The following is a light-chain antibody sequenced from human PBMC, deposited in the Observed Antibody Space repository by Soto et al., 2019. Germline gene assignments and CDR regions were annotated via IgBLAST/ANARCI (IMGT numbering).Light chain of an antibody. CDR2: GAA. J-gene: IGKJ2*01. Sequence: EIVMTQSPAILSVSPGERATLSCRANQSISSNLAWYQQKPGQAPRLLIYGAATRATGIPARFSGSGSGTDFTLTINSLQSEDFGVYYCQQYNFWPYTFGQGTKLEIK. V-gene: IGKV3-15*01. CDR1: QSISSN. CDR3: QQYNFWPYT.